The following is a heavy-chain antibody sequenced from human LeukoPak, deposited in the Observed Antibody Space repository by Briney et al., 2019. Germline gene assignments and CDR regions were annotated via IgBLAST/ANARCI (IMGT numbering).Heavy chain of an antibody. J-gene: IGHJ5*02. CDR3: ASLGTLRS. D-gene: IGHD7-27*01. CDR1: GGSVSSSSYY. Sequence: SETLSLTCTVSGGSVSSSSYYWGWIRQPPGKELEWIGSISYSGTNYKNPSLKSRVRISIATYKHPFSVKLTSVTAADTAMYYCASLGTLRSWGEGPLVTVSS. CDR2: ISYSGTN. V-gene: IGHV4-39*01.